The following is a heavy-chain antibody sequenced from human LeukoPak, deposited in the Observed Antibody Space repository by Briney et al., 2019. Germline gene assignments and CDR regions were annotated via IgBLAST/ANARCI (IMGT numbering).Heavy chain of an antibody. CDR3: ARDSTWLLDY. D-gene: IGHD6-19*01. V-gene: IGHV3-7*03. J-gene: IGHJ4*02. CDR2: IKEDGTVK. Sequence: GGSLRLSCTASGFTFRSHWMTWVRQPPGKGLEWVANIKEDGTVKYYVDSVKGRFTISRDNTKNIMYLEMNSLRADDTAVYFCARDSTWLLDYWGQGTLVTASS. CDR1: GFTFRSHW.